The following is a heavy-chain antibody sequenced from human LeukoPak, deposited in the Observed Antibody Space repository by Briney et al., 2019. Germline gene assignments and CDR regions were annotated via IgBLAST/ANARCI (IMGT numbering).Heavy chain of an antibody. Sequence: SQTLSLTCAISGDSVSSNNGAWNWIRQSPSRGLEWLGRTYYRSKWYNDYAGSLISRITISPDTSKNQFSLQLYSVTPDDTAVYYCARAECSSTSCLDYYYYMDVWGKGTTVTVSS. D-gene: IGHD2-2*01. CDR3: ARAECSSTSCLDYYYYMDV. V-gene: IGHV6-1*01. J-gene: IGHJ6*03. CDR2: TYYRSKWYN. CDR1: GDSVSSNNGA.